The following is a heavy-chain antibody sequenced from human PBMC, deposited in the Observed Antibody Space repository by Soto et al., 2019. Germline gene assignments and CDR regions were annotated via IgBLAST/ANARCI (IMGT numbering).Heavy chain of an antibody. Sequence: SETLSLTCTVSGGSISSGGYYWSWIRQHPGKGLEWIGYIYYSGSTYYNPSLKSRVTISVDTSKNQFSLKLSSVTAADTAVYYCARTPRAGIAVAESGASDYWGQGTLVTVSS. CDR3: ARTPRAGIAVAESGASDY. J-gene: IGHJ4*02. V-gene: IGHV4-31*03. CDR1: GGSISSGGYY. CDR2: IYYSGST. D-gene: IGHD6-19*01.